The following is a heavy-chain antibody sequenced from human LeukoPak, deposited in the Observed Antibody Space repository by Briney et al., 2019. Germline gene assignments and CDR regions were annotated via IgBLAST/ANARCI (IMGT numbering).Heavy chain of an antibody. CDR1: GGSISSSNW. J-gene: IGHJ5*02. Sequence: SETLSLTCAVSGGSISSSNWWSWVRQPPGKGLEWIGEIYHSGSTNYNPSLKSRVTISVDTSENQFSLKLSSVTAADTAVYYCARVGWYSSSWRPTGGRVWFDPWGQGTLVTVSS. CDR2: IYHSGST. CDR3: ARVGWYSSSWRPTGGRVWFDP. D-gene: IGHD6-13*01. V-gene: IGHV4-4*02.